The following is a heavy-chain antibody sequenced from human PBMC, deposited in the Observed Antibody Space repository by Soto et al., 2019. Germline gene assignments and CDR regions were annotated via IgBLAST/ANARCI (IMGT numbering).Heavy chain of an antibody. CDR2: ISYDGSNE. CDR3: ATYSSGWYPLDY. Sequence: QVQLVESGGGVVQPGRSLRLSCAASGFTFSSYGMHWVRQAPGKGLEWVAVISYDGSNEYYADSVKGRFTISRDNSKNRLYLQMNSLRAEDAAVYYCATYSSGWYPLDYWLQGTLVTVSS. D-gene: IGHD6-19*01. CDR1: GFTFSSYG. J-gene: IGHJ4*02. V-gene: IGHV3-30*03.